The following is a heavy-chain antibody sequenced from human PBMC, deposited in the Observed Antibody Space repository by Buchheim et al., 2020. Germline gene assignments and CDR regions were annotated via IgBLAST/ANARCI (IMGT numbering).Heavy chain of an antibody. V-gene: IGHV3-30*04. CDR1: GFTFSSYA. J-gene: IGHJ6*02. Sequence: QVQLVESGGGVVQPGRSLRLSCAASGFTFSSYAMHWVRQAPGKGLEWVAVISYDGSNKYYADSVKGRFTISRDNSKNTLYLQMNSLGAEDTAVYYCARDQLSSGWYYYYYGMDVWGQGTT. CDR2: ISYDGSNK. CDR3: ARDQLSSGWYYYYYGMDV. D-gene: IGHD6-19*01.